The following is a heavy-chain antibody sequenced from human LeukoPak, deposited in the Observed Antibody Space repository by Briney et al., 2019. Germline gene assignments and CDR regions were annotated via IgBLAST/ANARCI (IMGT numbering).Heavy chain of an antibody. CDR1: GYGFTGYY. CDR3: ARVPPRLLWFGEPGDY. V-gene: IGHV1-18*04. CDR2: ISAYNGNT. Sequence: ASVKVSCKASGYGFTGYYMHWVRQAPGQGLEWMGWISAYNGNTNYAQKLQGRVTMTTDTSTSTAYMELRSLRSDDTAVYYCARVPPRLLWFGEPGDYWGQGTLVTVSS. J-gene: IGHJ4*02. D-gene: IGHD3-10*01.